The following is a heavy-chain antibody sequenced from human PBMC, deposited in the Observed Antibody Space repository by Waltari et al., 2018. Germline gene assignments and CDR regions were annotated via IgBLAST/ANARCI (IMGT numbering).Heavy chain of an antibody. CDR2: IRYEGSNK. Sequence: QVQLVESGGGVVQPGGSLRLSCAASGFTFSSYGMHWVRQAPGKGLEWVAFIRYEGSNKYYADSVKGRFTISRDNSKNTLYLQMNSLRAEDTAVYYCAKVPYSGSYRPHDNWFDPWGQGTLVTVSS. CDR1: GFTFSSYG. CDR3: AKVPYSGSYRPHDNWFDP. D-gene: IGHD1-26*01. V-gene: IGHV3-30*02. J-gene: IGHJ5*02.